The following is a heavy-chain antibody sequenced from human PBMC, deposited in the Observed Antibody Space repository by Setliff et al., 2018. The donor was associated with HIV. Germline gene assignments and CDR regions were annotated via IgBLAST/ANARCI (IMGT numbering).Heavy chain of an antibody. V-gene: IGHV4-61*02. J-gene: IGHJ3*02. CDR1: GDSISSGYYY. Sequence: PSETLSLTCTVSGDSISSGYYYWSWLRQPAGKGLEWIGRISTSGSTNYSPSLKSRVTILVDTSKNQFSLKVRSVTAADTAVYYCARLGMTTVGIGDVFDIWGQGTMVTVSS. D-gene: IGHD4-17*01. CDR2: ISTSGST. CDR3: ARLGMTTVGIGDVFDI.